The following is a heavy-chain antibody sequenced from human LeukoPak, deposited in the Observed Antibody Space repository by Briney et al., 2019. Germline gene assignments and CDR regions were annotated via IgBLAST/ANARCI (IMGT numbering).Heavy chain of an antibody. CDR1: GYSISSGYY. CDR2: IYHSGST. Sequence: PSETLSLTCTVSGYSISSGYYWGWIRQPPGRGLEWIGSIYHSGSTYHNPSLKSRVTISVDTSKNQFSLKLSSVTAADTAVYYCARDPSSSWFLFDYWGQGTLVTVSS. J-gene: IGHJ4*02. CDR3: ARDPSSSWFLFDY. D-gene: IGHD6-13*01. V-gene: IGHV4-38-2*02.